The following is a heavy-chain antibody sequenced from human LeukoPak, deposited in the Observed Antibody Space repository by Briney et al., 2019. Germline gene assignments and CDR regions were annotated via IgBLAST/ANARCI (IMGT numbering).Heavy chain of an antibody. CDR3: ARDRDGDQYYFDY. V-gene: IGHV1-2*02. CDR1: GYTFSAYY. D-gene: IGHD4-17*01. Sequence: GASVKVSCKASGYTFSAYYLHWVRQAPGQGLEWMGRINPNSGVTSYAQKFQGRVTMTRDASISTAYMELSRLRSDDTAVYYCARDRDGDQYYFDYWGQGTLVTVSS. J-gene: IGHJ4*02. CDR2: INPNSGVT.